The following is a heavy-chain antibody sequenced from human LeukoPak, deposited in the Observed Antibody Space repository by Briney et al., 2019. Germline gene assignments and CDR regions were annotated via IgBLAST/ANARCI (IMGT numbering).Heavy chain of an antibody. CDR1: TFTFSNYA. CDR2: IWYDGSNK. D-gene: IGHD1-26*01. V-gene: IGHV3-33*08. J-gene: IGHJ3*02. CDR3: ARPMGGSWDAFDI. Sequence: GGSLRLSCAASTFTFSNYAMNWVRQAPGKGLEWVAVIWYDGSNKYYADSVKGRFTISRDNSKNTLYLQMNSLRAEDTAVYYCARPMGGSWDAFDIWGQGTMVTVSS.